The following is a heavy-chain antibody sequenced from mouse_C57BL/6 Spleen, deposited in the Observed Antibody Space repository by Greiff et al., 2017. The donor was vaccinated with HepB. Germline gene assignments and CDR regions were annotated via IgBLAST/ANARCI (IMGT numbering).Heavy chain of an antibody. V-gene: IGHV1-15*01. Sequence: QVHVKQSGAELVRPGASVTLSCKASGYPFTDYEMHWVKQTTVHGLEWIGAIDPETGGTAYNQKFKGKAILTADKSSSTAYMELRNLTSEDSAVYYCTRPLYDYDDGGFAYWGQGTLVTVSA. J-gene: IGHJ3*01. CDR1: GYPFTDYE. D-gene: IGHD2-4*01. CDR2: IDPETGGT. CDR3: TRPLYDYDDGGFAY.